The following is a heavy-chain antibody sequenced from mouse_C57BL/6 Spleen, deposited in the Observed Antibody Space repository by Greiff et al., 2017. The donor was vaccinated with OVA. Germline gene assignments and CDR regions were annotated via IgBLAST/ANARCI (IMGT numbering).Heavy chain of an antibody. CDR3: AKHSYYGSSGYYAMDY. J-gene: IGHJ4*01. V-gene: IGHV2-9*01. D-gene: IGHD1-1*01. CDR2: IWGGGST. Sequence: VQLQQSGPGLVAPSQSLSITCTVSGFSLTSYGVDWVRQPPGKGLEWLGVIWGGGSTNYNSAHMSSLSFSKDNSKSQVFLKMNSLQTDDTAMYYCAKHSYYGSSGYYAMDYWGQGTSVTVSS. CDR1: GFSLTSYG.